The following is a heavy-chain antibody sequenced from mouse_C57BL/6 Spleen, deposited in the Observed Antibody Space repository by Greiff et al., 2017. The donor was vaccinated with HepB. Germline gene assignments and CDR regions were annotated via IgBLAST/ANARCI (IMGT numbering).Heavy chain of an antibody. CDR1: GYTFTSYT. Sequence: VQLQQSGAELARPGASVKMSCKASGYTFTSYTMHWVKQRPGQGLEWIGYINPSSGYTKYNQKFKDKATLTADNSSSTAYMQLSSLTSEDSAVYYCANTVVARYFDVWGTGTTVTVSS. D-gene: IGHD1-1*01. CDR2: INPSSGYT. V-gene: IGHV1-4*01. CDR3: ANTVVARYFDV. J-gene: IGHJ1*03.